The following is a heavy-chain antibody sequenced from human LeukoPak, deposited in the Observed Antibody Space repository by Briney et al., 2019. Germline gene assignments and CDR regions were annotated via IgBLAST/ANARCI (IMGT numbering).Heavy chain of an antibody. J-gene: IGHJ4*02. CDR3: AKYYDILTGYLYPDY. CDR2: ISGSGGST. CDR1: GFTFSSYA. Sequence: GGSLRLSCAASGFTFSSYAMSWVRQAPGKGLEWVSAISGSGGSTYYADSVKGRFTISRDNSENTLYLQMNSLRAEDTAVYCCAKYYDILTGYLYPDYWGQGTLVTVSS. V-gene: IGHV3-23*01. D-gene: IGHD3-9*01.